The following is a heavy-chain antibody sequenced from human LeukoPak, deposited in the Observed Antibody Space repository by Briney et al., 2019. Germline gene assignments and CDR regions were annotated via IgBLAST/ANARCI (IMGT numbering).Heavy chain of an antibody. D-gene: IGHD3-22*01. J-gene: IGHJ6*04. CDR2: INPNSGGT. V-gene: IGHV1-2*02. CDR3: ARESQEGYYYENSGMDV. Sequence: ASVKVSCKASGYTFTGYYMHWVRQAPGQGREWMGWINPNSGGTNYAQKFQGRVTMTRDTSISTAYMELSRLRFDDTAVYYCARESQEGYYYENSGMDVWGKGTTVTVSS. CDR1: GYTFTGYY.